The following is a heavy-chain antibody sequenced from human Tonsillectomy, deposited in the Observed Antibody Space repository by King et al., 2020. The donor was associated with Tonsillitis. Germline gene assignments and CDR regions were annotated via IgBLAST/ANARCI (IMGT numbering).Heavy chain of an antibody. V-gene: IGHV1-2*02. Sequence: QLVQSGAEVKKPGASVKVSCKASGYTFTGYYMHWVRQAPGQRLEWMGWINPNSGGTNYALQFQGGVTMTRDTSISTAYMELSRLRSDDTAVYYCARGTYYYDSSGVLHDAFDIWGQGTMVTVSS. CDR3: ARGTYYYDSSGVLHDAFDI. CDR1: GYTFTGYY. J-gene: IGHJ3*02. CDR2: INPNSGGT. D-gene: IGHD3-22*01.